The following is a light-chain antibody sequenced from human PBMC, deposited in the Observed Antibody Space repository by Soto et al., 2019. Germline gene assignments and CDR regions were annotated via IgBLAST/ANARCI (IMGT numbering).Light chain of an antibody. CDR3: QPYDSSLSGYV. Sequence: QSVLTQPSSVSGGPGQRVTISCTGSSPNIGAGYEVHWYQQLPGTAPKLLIYGNNNRPSGVPDRFSGSKSGTSASLAITGLQAEDEADYYCQPYDSSLSGYVFGIGTKLTVL. J-gene: IGLJ1*01. V-gene: IGLV1-40*01. CDR1: SPNIGAGYE. CDR2: GNN.